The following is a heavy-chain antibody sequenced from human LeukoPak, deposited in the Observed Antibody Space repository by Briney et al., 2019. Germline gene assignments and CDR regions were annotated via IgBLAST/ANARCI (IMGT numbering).Heavy chain of an antibody. J-gene: IGHJ4*02. D-gene: IGHD5-18*01. CDR1: VFTFSSYA. CDR3: ARDRVGTAMVVGDFDY. V-gene: IGHV3-23*01. CDR2: ISGSGGT. Sequence: GGSLRLSCAASVFTFSSYAMRWVRQAPGKGVEWVTGISGSGGTYNTDSVKGRFTISRDNYKNTLYLQMKSLRVEDTAVYFCARDRVGTAMVVGDFDYWGQGTLVTVSS.